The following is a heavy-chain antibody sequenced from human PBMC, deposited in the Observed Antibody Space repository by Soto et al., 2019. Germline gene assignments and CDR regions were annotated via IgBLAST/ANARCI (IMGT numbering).Heavy chain of an antibody. J-gene: IGHJ4*02. CDR1: GFTFSSYG. CDR2: ISYDGSNK. D-gene: IGHD6-19*01. Sequence: VQLVESGGGVVQPGRSLRLSCAASGFTFSSYGMHWVRQAPGKGLEWVAVISYDGSNKYYADSVKGRFTISRDNSKNTLYLQMNSLRAEDTAVYYCAKDMGAVAGTNYFDYWGQGTLVTVSS. V-gene: IGHV3-30*18. CDR3: AKDMGAVAGTNYFDY.